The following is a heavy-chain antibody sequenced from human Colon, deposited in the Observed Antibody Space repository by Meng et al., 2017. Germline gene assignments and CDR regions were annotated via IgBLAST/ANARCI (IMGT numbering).Heavy chain of an antibody. CDR1: GFTFSSYA. V-gene: IGHV3-30*01. D-gene: IGHD1-26*01. CDR2: ISYDGSNK. CDR3: ARSRIVGATLGY. Sequence: GESLKISCAASGFTFSSYAMHWVRQAPGKGLEWVAVISYDGSNKYYADSVKGRFTISRDNSKNTLYLQMNSLRAEDTAVYYCARSRIVGATLGYWGQGTLVTSPQ. J-gene: IGHJ4*02.